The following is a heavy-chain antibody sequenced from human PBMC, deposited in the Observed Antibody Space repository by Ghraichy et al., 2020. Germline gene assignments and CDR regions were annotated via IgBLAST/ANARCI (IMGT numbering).Heavy chain of an antibody. CDR2: IYTSGST. V-gene: IGHV4-4*07. CDR1: GGSISSYY. CDR3: ARDHSGYCSSTSCYEIDP. D-gene: IGHD2-2*03. Sequence: SETLSLTCTVSGGSISSYYWSWIRQPAGKGLEWIGRIYTSGSTNYNPSLKSRVTMSVDTSKNQFSLKLSSVTAADTAVYYCARDHSGYCSSTSCYEIDPWGQGTLVTVSS. J-gene: IGHJ5*02.